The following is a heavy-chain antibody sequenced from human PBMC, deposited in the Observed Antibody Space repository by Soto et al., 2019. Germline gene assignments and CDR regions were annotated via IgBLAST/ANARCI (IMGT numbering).Heavy chain of an antibody. Sequence: QVRLRESGPQVVKPSATLSLNCNVSGGAFRSYVWSWIRQSPGKGLEWIGNIHSSGRSNYNPSFKSRVSMSIDPSKDQFSVRLTSVTPADTAVYYCARDAPFDPWGQGILVTVSS. CDR2: IHSSGRS. CDR3: ARDAPFDP. V-gene: IGHV4-59*01. J-gene: IGHJ5*02. CDR1: GGAFRSYV.